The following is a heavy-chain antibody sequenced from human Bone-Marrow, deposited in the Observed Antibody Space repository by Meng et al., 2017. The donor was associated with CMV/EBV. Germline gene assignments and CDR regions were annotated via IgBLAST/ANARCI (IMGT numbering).Heavy chain of an antibody. J-gene: IGHJ5*02. D-gene: IGHD2-2*01. V-gene: IGHV3-23*03. CDR1: YA. CDR2: IYSGGSST. Sequence: YAMSWVRQAPGKGLEWVSVIYSGGSSTYYADSVKGRFTISRDNSENTLYLQMNSLRAEDTAVYYCARDIVVVPAAYDSSGYYASHHWGQGTLVTVSS. CDR3: ARDIVVVPAAYDSSGYYASHH.